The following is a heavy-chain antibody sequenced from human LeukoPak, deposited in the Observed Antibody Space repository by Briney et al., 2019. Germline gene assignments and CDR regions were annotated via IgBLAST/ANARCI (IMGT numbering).Heavy chain of an antibody. CDR3: ARSPQGTATTANWLDP. V-gene: IGHV4-34*01. J-gene: IGHJ5*02. CDR1: GGSFSGYY. Sequence: PSETLSLTCAVYGGSFSGYYWSWIRQPPGKGLEWIGEINHSGSTNYNPSLKSRVTMSVDTSKNQFSLKLSSVTAADTAVYYCARSPQGTATTANWLDPWGQGTLVTVSS. CDR2: INHSGST. D-gene: IGHD4-17*01.